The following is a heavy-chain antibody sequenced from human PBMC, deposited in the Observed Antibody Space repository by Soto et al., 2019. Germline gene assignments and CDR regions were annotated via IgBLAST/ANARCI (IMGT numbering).Heavy chain of an antibody. D-gene: IGHD2-8*01. Sequence: QVQLVESGGGLVKPGGSLRLSCAASGFTFSEFYMSWIRQAPGKGLEWVSYISSSGSTIYYEDSVKGRFTISRDNAKKSLYLQMNSRRAGEKAVYYCGRVGYCNDGVCYSYYYYGMDVWGQGTTVTVSS. J-gene: IGHJ6*02. CDR3: GRVGYCNDGVCYSYYYYGMDV. V-gene: IGHV3-11*01. CDR1: GFTFSEFY. CDR2: ISSSGSTI.